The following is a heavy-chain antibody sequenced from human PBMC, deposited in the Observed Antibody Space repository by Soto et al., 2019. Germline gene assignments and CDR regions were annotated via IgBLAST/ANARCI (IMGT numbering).Heavy chain of an antibody. V-gene: IGHV1-18*01. CDR3: ARVGPGFGSPPPQS. CDR1: GYTFTSYG. J-gene: IGHJ5*02. CDR2: ISAYNGNT. D-gene: IGHD3-10*01. Sequence: QVQLVQSGAEVKKPGASVKVSCKASGYTFTSYGISWVRQAPGQGLEWMGWISAYNGNTNYAQKLQGRVTMTTDTSTSKAYIGVRSLRSDDTAVYYFARVGPGFGSPPPQSWGQGTLVTVSS.